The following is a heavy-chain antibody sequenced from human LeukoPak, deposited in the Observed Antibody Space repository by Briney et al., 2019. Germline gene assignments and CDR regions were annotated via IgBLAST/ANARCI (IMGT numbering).Heavy chain of an antibody. D-gene: IGHD6-19*01. CDR2: IYYSGST. CDR3: ATGVGSGWSSMDV. J-gene: IGHJ6*02. V-gene: IGHV4-39*07. CDR1: GGSISSSSYY. Sequence: SETLSLTCTVPGGSISSSSYYWGWIRQPPGKGLEWIGSIYYSGSTYYNPSLKSRVTISVDTSKNQFSLKLSSVTAADTAVYYCATGVGSGWSSMDVWGQGTTVTVSS.